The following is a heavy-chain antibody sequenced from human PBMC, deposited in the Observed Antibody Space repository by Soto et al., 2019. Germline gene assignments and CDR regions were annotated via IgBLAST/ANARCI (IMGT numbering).Heavy chain of an antibody. CDR1: DFSISNAW. V-gene: IGHV3-15*07. CDR2: VKRKIDGETT. Sequence: EVQLVESGGGLVKPGGSLRLSCAASDFSISNAWMNWVRQAPGKGLEWVGRVKRKIDGETTDYAAPVKGRFTISRDDSNYMVYLQMNSLKADDTAVYYCTTGSVEGVWGQGTTVTVSS. CDR3: TTGSVEGV. J-gene: IGHJ6*02. D-gene: IGHD2-15*01.